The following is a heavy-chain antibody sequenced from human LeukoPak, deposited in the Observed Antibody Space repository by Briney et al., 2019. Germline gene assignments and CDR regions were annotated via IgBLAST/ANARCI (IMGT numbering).Heavy chain of an antibody. J-gene: IGHJ4*01. CDR2: IYSTGTT. Sequence: PGGSLRLSCAASGFTVSSKYMAWVRQAPGKGLEWVSVIYSTGTTKYADSVNGRFTISRDNAKNTLNLQMNSLRAEDTATYFCARYGYSYGDRFFFDSWGHGTLVTVSS. CDR3: ARYGYSYGDRFFFDS. CDR1: GFTVSSKY. V-gene: IGHV3-66*01. D-gene: IGHD5-18*01.